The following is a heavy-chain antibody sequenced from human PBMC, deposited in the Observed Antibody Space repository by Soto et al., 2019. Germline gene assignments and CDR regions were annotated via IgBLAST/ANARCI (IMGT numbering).Heavy chain of an antibody. V-gene: IGHV5-51*01. CDR2: IYGGDSET. J-gene: IGHJ3*01. CDR3: ARATSALYAFDV. Sequence: PGESLKISCKGSGYTFADYWIHWVRQMSGRGLEWLGAIYGGDSETKYSPSFRGQITISADKSVSTAFLQWSSLKASDTAIYYCARATSALYAFDVSGQGTMVTVSS. CDR1: GYTFADYW.